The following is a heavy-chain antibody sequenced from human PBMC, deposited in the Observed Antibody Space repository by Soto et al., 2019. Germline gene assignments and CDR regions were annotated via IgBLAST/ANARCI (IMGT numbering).Heavy chain of an antibody. CDR3: ARGGSSTWKYSNYPLDI. CDR2: LSYDGSFK. V-gene: IGHV3-30-3*01. Sequence: GGSLRLSCAASGFSFDSYTLHWVRQAPGKGLEWVALLSYDGSFKYYADSVKGRFTISRDNSRSTLYVQMNNLRPEDTAVYSCARGGSSTWKYSNYPLDIWGQGTTVTVSS. D-gene: IGHD6-13*01. CDR1: GFSFDSYT. J-gene: IGHJ6*02.